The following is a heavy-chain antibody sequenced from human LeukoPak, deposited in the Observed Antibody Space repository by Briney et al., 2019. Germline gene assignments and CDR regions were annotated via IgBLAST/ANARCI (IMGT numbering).Heavy chain of an antibody. CDR3: ARVKGVVTAILDY. D-gene: IGHD2-21*02. CDR2: IYTSGST. V-gene: IGHV4-61*02. CDR1: GGSISSGSYY. Sequence: PSETLSLTCAVSGGSISSGSYYWSWFRHPAEEGLEWIGRIYTSGSTYYNPSLKSRVTISADTSKNQFSLNVSSVTAADTAVYYCARVKGVVTAILDYWGQGTLVTVSS. J-gene: IGHJ4*02.